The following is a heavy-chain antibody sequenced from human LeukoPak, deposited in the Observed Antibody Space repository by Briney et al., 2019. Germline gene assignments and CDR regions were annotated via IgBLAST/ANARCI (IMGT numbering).Heavy chain of an antibody. J-gene: IGHJ4*02. CDR3: ARGSGYSH. Sequence: GGSLRLSCEASGFTFSSYGMHWVRQAPGKGLEWMAYIRYDGSNKYYADSVKGRFTISRDNSENTVYLQMNSVKAEDTAVYYCARGSGYSHWGQGTLVTVSS. CDR1: GFTFSSYG. V-gene: IGHV3-30*02. CDR2: IRYDGSNK. D-gene: IGHD3-3*01.